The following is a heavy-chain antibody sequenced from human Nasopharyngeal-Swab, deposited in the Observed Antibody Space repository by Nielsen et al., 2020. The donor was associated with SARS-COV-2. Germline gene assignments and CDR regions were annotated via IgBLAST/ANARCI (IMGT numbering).Heavy chain of an antibody. CDR1: GGSISSGSYY. J-gene: IGHJ4*02. Sequence: SETLTLTCTVSGGSISSGSYYWSWIRQPAGKGLEWIGRIYTSGSTNYNPSLTSRVTISVDTSKNQFSLKLSSVTAADTAVYYCARDGATDDYWGQGTLVTVSS. CDR2: IYTSGST. V-gene: IGHV4-61*02. D-gene: IGHD4/OR15-4a*01. CDR3: ARDGATDDY.